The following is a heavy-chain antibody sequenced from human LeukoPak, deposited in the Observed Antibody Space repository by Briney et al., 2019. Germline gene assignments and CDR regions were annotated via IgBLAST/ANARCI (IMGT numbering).Heavy chain of an antibody. CDR3: ARSFDI. J-gene: IGHJ3*02. V-gene: IGHV3-48*02. CDR1: GFTFSDYA. CDR2: IRSTSSTM. Sequence: GGSLRLSCAASGFTFSDYAMNWVRQAPGKGLEWVSYIRSTSSTMYYADSVKDRFTISRDNGKHSLHLLMNSLRDEDTAVYYCARSFDIWGQGTMVTVSS.